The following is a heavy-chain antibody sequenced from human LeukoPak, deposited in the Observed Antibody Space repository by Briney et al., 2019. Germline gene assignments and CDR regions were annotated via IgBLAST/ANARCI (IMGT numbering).Heavy chain of an antibody. Sequence: SETLSLTCAVYGGSFSGYYWSWIRQPAGKGLEWIGRIYTSGSTNYNPSLKSRVTMSVDTSKNQFSLKLSSVTAADTAVYYCARGFGGVGAFDIWGQGTMVTVSS. V-gene: IGHV4-59*10. CDR1: GGSFSGYY. CDR2: IYTSGST. D-gene: IGHD3-16*01. CDR3: ARGFGGVGAFDI. J-gene: IGHJ3*02.